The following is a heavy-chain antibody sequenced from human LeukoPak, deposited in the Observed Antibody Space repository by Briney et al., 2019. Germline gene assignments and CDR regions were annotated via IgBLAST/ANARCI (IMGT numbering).Heavy chain of an antibody. CDR2: ISSSGST. V-gene: IGHV4-4*07. Sequence: SETLSLTCAVYGGSFSGYYWSWIRQPAGKGLEWIGRISSSGSTYYNPSLKSRVTISVDTSKNQFSLKLSSVTAADTAVYYCARDRIDYYDSSGYYPPHDAFDIWGQGTMVTVSS. CDR1: GGSFSGYY. J-gene: IGHJ3*02. D-gene: IGHD3-22*01. CDR3: ARDRIDYYDSSGYYPPHDAFDI.